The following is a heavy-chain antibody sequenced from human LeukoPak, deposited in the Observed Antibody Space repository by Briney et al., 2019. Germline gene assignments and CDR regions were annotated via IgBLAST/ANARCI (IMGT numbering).Heavy chain of an antibody. CDR3: ARETEVPGGRSWDF. D-gene: IGHD6-19*01. CDR2: IHPSGTT. V-gene: IGHV4-4*07. CDR1: GGSISSYY. J-gene: IGHJ4*02. Sequence: SETLSLTCTVSGGSISSYYWTWVRQPAGKGLEWIGRIHPSGTTNHNPSLKSRVIMSLDMSNNQFSLKVRSVTAADTAVYYCARETEVPGGRSWDFWGQGTLVTVSS.